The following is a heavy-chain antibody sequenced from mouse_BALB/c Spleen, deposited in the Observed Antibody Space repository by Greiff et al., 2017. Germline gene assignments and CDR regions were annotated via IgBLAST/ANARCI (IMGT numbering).Heavy chain of an antibody. CDR3: ARERYYYGSRGYFDY. D-gene: IGHD1-1*01. Sequence: VQLQESGPGLVAPSQSLSITCTVSGFSLTSYGVHWVRQPPGKGLEWLGVIWAGGSTNYNSALMSRLSISKDNSKSQVFLKMNSLQTDDTAMYYCARERYYYGSRGYFDYWGQGTTLTVSS. V-gene: IGHV2-9*02. CDR2: IWAGGST. J-gene: IGHJ2*01. CDR1: GFSLTSYG.